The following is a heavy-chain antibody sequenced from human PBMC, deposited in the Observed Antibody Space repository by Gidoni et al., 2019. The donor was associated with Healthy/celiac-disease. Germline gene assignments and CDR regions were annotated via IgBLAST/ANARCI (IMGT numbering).Heavy chain of an antibody. CDR3: ARDLGIAAAGKGRPLDY. D-gene: IGHD6-13*01. Sequence: QVQLVESGGGVVQPGRSLRLSCAAAGFTFSISGMPWVRQAPGKGLEWVAVIWYDGSNKYYADSVKGRFTISRDNSKNTLYLQMNSLRAEDTAVYYCARDLGIAAAGKGRPLDYWGQGTLVTVSS. CDR1: GFTFSISG. V-gene: IGHV3-33*01. J-gene: IGHJ4*02. CDR2: IWYDGSNK.